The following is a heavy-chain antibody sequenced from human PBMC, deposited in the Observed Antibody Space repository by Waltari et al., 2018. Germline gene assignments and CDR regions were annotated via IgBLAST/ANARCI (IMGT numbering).Heavy chain of an antibody. CDR3: ARDLVNDFWSGYYRGEGDAFDI. CDR2: IKQDGSEK. J-gene: IGHJ3*02. CDR1: GFTFSSYW. Sequence: EVQLVESGGGLVQPGGSLRLSCAASGFTFSSYWMSWVHQAPGKGLEWVANIKQDGSEKYYVDSVKGRFTISRDNAKNSLYLQMNSLRAEDTAVYYCARDLVNDFWSGYYRGEGDAFDIWGQGTMVTVSS. V-gene: IGHV3-7*01. D-gene: IGHD3-3*01.